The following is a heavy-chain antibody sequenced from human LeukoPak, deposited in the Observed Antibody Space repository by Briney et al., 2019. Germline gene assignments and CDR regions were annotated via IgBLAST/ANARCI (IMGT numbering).Heavy chain of an antibody. J-gene: IGHJ3*02. D-gene: IGHD5-24*01. V-gene: IGHV4-59*01. CDR2: IYYSGRT. Sequence: SETLSLTCTVSGDSINSYYWNWIRQPPGKGLEWIGYIYYSGRTDYNPSLKSRVTISVDTSKHQFSMKLKSVTAADTAVYFCARGRWLPNAFDIWGQGAMVTVFS. CDR1: GDSINSYY. CDR3: ARGRWLPNAFDI.